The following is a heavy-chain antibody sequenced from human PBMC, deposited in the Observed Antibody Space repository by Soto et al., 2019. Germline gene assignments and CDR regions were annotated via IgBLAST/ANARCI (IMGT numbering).Heavy chain of an antibody. CDR1: GGSISSYY. CDR3: AAPSGYGNDAFDI. Sequence: SETLSLTCTVSGGSISSYYWSWIRQPPGKGLEWIGYIYYSGSTNYNPSLKSRVTISADTSKNQFSLKLSSVTAADTAVYYCAAPSGYGNDAFDIWGQGTMVTVSS. J-gene: IGHJ3*02. CDR2: IYYSGST. D-gene: IGHD5-12*01. V-gene: IGHV4-59*08.